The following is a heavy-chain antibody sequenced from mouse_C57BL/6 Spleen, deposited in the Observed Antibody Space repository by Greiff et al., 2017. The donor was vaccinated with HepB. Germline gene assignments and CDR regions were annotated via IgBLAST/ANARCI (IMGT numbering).Heavy chain of an antibody. CDR3: TTSYYDYDGYYFDY. CDR1: GFNIKDDY. Sequence: VQLQQSGAELVRPGASVKLSCTASGFNIKDDYMHWVKQRPEQGLEWIGWIDPENGDTEYASKFQGKATITADTSSNTAYLQLSSLTSEDTAVYYCTTSYYDYDGYYFDYWGQGTTLTVSS. V-gene: IGHV14-4*01. D-gene: IGHD2-4*01. J-gene: IGHJ2*01. CDR2: IDPENGDT.